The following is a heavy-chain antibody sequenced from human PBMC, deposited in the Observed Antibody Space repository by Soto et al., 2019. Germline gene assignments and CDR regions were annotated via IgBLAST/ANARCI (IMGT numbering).Heavy chain of an antibody. D-gene: IGHD5-18*01. CDR3: VKDEGYIYGWSYFDN. J-gene: IGHJ4*02. CDR1: GFTFDDYA. Sequence: EVQLVESGGGLVRPGRSLRLSCVASGFTFDDYAMHWVRQAPGKGLEWVSGINSNSVNIGYADSVKGRFTISRDNAKNSLYLQMDSLRAADTAFYYCVKDEGYIYGWSYFDNWGQGTLVTVSS. V-gene: IGHV3-9*01. CDR2: INSNSVNI.